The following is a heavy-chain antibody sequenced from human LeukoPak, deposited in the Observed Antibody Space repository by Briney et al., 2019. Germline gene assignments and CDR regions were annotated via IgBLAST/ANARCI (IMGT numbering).Heavy chain of an antibody. Sequence: GGSLRLSCAASGFTFSSYSMNWVRRAPGKGLEWVSSISSSSSYIYYADSVKGRFTISRDNAKNSLYLQMNSLRAEDTAVYYCARDRPYSGYDSPSDYWGQGTLVTVSS. V-gene: IGHV3-21*01. J-gene: IGHJ4*02. CDR3: ARDRPYSGYDSPSDY. D-gene: IGHD5-12*01. CDR1: GFTFSSYS. CDR2: ISSSSSYI.